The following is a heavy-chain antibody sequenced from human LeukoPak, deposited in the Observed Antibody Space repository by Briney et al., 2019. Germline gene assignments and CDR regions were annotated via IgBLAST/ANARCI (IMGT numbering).Heavy chain of an antibody. CDR2: IGGSVSPI. D-gene: IGHD4-11*01. Sequence: GRSLRLSCALSGITFSIFTMDWVRQVQGKGLEWVSYIGGSVSPIYYADSVKDRFTISRDNAKNSLYRRMNSRMTEDTAVYYCARDRDYSFDYWGQETLVTVSS. CDR1: GITFSIFT. V-gene: IGHV3-48*01. J-gene: IGHJ4*02. CDR3: ARDRDYSFDY.